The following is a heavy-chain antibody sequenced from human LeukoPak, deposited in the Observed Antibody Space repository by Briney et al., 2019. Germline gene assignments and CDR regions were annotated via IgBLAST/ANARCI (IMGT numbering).Heavy chain of an antibody. CDR1: GFTFSSYA. J-gene: IGHJ4*02. CDR2: ISISGESA. D-gene: IGHD5-12*01. V-gene: IGHV3-23*01. Sequence: PGGSLRLSCPVSGFTFSSYAVSGVRQAPGRGLEWVSVISISGESAYYADSVKGRFTISRDNSKNTLYLQMNSLRAGDTVLYYWARERGSGYHYFDYWGQGTLVTVSS. CDR3: ARERGSGYHYFDY.